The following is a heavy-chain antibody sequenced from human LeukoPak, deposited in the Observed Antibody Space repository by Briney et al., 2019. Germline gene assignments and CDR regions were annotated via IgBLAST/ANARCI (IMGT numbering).Heavy chain of an antibody. CDR3: TTDPGYSSGWYVY. CDR1: GFTFSNAW. D-gene: IGHD6-19*01. CDR2: IKSKTDGGTT. V-gene: IGHV3-15*01. J-gene: IGHJ4*02. Sequence: GGSLRLSCAASGFTFSNAWMSWVRQAPGKGLEWVGRIKSKTDGGTTDYAAPVRGRFTISRDDSKNTLYLQMNSLKTEDTAVYYCTTDPGYSSGWYVYWGQGTLVTVSS.